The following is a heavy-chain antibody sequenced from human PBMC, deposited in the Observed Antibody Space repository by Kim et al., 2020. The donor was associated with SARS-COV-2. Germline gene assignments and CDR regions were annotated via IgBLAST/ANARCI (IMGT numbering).Heavy chain of an antibody. CDR1: GYTFTGYY. Sequence: ASVKVSCKASGYTFTGYYMHWVRQAPGQGLEWMGRINPNSGGTNYAQKFQGRVTMTRDTSISTAYMELSRLRSDDTAVYYCASLGSGYSSSWYDDYFDYWGQGTLVTVSS. CDR3: ASLGSGYSSSWYDDYFDY. J-gene: IGHJ4*02. D-gene: IGHD6-13*01. CDR2: INPNSGGT. V-gene: IGHV1-2*06.